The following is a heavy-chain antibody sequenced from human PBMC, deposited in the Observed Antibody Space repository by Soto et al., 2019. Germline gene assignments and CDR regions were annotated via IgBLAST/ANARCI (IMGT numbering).Heavy chain of an antibody. Sequence: ASVKVSCKASGGTFSSYTISWVRQAPGQGLEWMGRIIPILGIANYAQKFQGRVTITADKSTSTAYMELSSLRSEDTAVYYCARQELAYYDFWSGYYRNWGQGTLVTVSS. CDR1: GGTFSSYT. J-gene: IGHJ4*02. D-gene: IGHD3-3*01. CDR3: ARQELAYYDFWSGYYRN. CDR2: IIPILGIA. V-gene: IGHV1-69*02.